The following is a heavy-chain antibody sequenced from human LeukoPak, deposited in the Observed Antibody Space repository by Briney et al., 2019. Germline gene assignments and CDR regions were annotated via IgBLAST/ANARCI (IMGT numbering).Heavy chain of an antibody. Sequence: NPSETLSLTCTVSGYSISSGYYWGWIRQPPGKGLEWIGSIYHSGSTYYNPSLKSRVTISVDTSKNQFSLKLSSVTAADTAVYYCVNGHRIHPPQWGQGTLVTVSS. CDR2: IYHSGST. V-gene: IGHV4-38-2*02. D-gene: IGHD2-21*01. J-gene: IGHJ4*02. CDR3: VNGHRIHPPQ. CDR1: GYSISSGYY.